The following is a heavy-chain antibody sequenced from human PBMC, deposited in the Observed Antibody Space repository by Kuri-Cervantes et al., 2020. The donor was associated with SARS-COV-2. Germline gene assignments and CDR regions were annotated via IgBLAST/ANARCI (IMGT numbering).Heavy chain of an antibody. CDR2: IYYSGTT. J-gene: IGHJ4*02. Sequence: SETLSLTGTVSGGSISSSVYYWGWIRQPPGKGLEWIGSIYYSGTTYYNPSLKSRVTISVDTSKNQFSLNLSSVTAADTAVYYCARPIVAAGFDYWGQGTLVTVSS. D-gene: IGHD6-13*01. CDR1: GGSISSSVYY. V-gene: IGHV4-39*01. CDR3: ARPIVAAGFDY.